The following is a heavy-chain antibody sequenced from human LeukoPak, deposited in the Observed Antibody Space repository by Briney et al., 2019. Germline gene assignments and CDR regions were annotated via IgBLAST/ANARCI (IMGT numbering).Heavy chain of an antibody. Sequence: SQTLSLTCTVSGGSISSGDYYWSWIRLRPGKGLEWIGYSSYSGSTYYNPSLESRVTISVDTSKNQFSLKLSSVTAADTAVYYCAGDRRGAVADYNWFDPWGQGTLVTVSS. CDR1: GGSISSGDYY. CDR3: AGDRRGAVADYNWFDP. J-gene: IGHJ5*02. CDR2: SSYSGST. D-gene: IGHD6-19*01. V-gene: IGHV4-31*03.